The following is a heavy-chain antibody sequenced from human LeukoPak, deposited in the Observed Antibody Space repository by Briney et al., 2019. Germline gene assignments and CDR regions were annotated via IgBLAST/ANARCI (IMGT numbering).Heavy chain of an antibody. CDR1: GFTFSTYA. CDR3: ARDGGPNYDNSGYYSDDAFDF. CDR2: ISNSAGYT. V-gene: IGHV3-23*01. Sequence: GGSLRLSCAASGFTFSTYAVSWVRQAPGKGLEWVSAISNSAGYTYYAASVKGRFTISRDNSKNTLFLQMNSLRAEDTAVYSCARDGGPNYDNSGYYSDDAFDFWGQGTMVTVSS. D-gene: IGHD3-22*01. J-gene: IGHJ3*01.